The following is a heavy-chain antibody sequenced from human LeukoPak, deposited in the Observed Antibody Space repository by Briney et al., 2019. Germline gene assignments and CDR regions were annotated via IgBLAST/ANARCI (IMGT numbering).Heavy chain of an antibody. D-gene: IGHD4-11*01. CDR2: INHSGST. CDR1: GGSFSGYY. Sequence: SEPLSLTCAVYGGSFSGYYWSWIRQPPGKGLEWIGEINHSGSTNYNPSLKSRVTISVDTSKNQFSLKLSSVTAADTAVYYCARGRATVTTYYYMDVWGKGTTVTVSS. CDR3: ARGRATVTTYYYMDV. J-gene: IGHJ6*03. V-gene: IGHV4-34*01.